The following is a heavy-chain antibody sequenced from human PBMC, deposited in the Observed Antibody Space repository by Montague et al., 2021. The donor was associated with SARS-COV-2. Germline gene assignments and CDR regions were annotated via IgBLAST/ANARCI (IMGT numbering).Heavy chain of an antibody. CDR1: GDSISNYS. V-gene: IGHV4-59*08. D-gene: IGHD4-11*01. J-gene: IGHJ6*02. CDR3: ARHLRVTTVTSNMYHYAMDV. Sequence: SETLSLTCSVSGDSISNYSWSWIRQSPGKGLEWIGYIYYSGSTNYNPSLTSRVTISVDTSKNQVSLKPTSVTAADTAVYYCARHLRVTTVTSNMYHYAMDVWGQGTTVTVSS. CDR2: IYYSGST.